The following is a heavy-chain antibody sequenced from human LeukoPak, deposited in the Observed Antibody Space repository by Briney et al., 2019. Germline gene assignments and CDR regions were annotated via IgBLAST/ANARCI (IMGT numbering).Heavy chain of an antibody. J-gene: IGHJ4*02. D-gene: IGHD1-26*01. V-gene: IGHV3-66*01. CDR3: ARKVDLDY. CDR1: GFTVSRNY. CDR2: NYSGGST. Sequence: GGSLRLFCAASGFTVSRNYMSCVREARGRGLEWVSVNYSGGSTYYADSVKGRFTISRDNAKNSLYLQMNSLRAEDTAVYYCARKVDLDYWGQGTLVTVSS.